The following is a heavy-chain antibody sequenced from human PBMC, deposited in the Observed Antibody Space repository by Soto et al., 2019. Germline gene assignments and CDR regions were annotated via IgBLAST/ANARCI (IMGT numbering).Heavy chain of an antibody. CDR2: IYYSGST. D-gene: IGHD6-19*01. CDR1: GGSISSGGYY. V-gene: IGHV4-31*03. Sequence: SETLSLTCTVSGGSISSGGYYWSWIRQHPGKGLEWIGYIYYSGSTYYNPSLKSRVTISVYTSKNQFSLKLSSVTAADTAVYYCASQYSSGWYPAGRNWFDPWGQGTLVTVSS. CDR3: ASQYSSGWYPAGRNWFDP. J-gene: IGHJ5*02.